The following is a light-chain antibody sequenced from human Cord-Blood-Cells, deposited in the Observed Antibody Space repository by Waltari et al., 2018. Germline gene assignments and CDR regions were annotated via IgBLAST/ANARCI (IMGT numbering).Light chain of an antibody. J-gene: IGKJ3*01. Sequence: DIQMTHSPASLSASVGDRGTITCRASQSMNSYLNWYQQKPGTAAQLLSYASSSLQSGVPSRFSGSGSETAFYLTISSLQPEDFAAYYCQQSYSTPFTFGPGPTVDI. CDR1: QSMNSY. CDR2: ASS. CDR3: QQSYSTPFT. V-gene: IGKV1-39*01.